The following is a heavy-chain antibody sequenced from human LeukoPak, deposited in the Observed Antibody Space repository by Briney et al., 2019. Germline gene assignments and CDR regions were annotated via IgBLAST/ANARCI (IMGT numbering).Heavy chain of an antibody. J-gene: IGHJ1*01. CDR3: ATMYYYDTSGYYWFVYFQH. Sequence: ASVKVSCKASGFTFTGYYMHWVRQATGQGLEWMGWMNPNSGNTGYAQKFQGRVTMTRNTSISTAYMELSSLRSEDTAVYYCATMYYYDTSGYYWFVYFQHWGQGTLVTVSS. CDR1: GFTFTGYY. CDR2: MNPNSGNT. D-gene: IGHD3-22*01. V-gene: IGHV1-8*02.